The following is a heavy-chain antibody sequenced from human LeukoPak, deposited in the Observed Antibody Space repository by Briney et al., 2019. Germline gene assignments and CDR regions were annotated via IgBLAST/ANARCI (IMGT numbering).Heavy chain of an antibody. Sequence: PGGSLRLSCAASGFTFSSYAMSWVRQAPGKGLEWVSSISTSSSFIYYADSVKGRFTISRDNARNSLYPEMNSLRAEDTAIYYCARNYDFWSSPQGYMDVWGKGTTVIVSS. CDR3: ARNYDFWSSPQGYMDV. CDR1: GFTFSSYA. V-gene: IGHV3-21*01. J-gene: IGHJ6*03. D-gene: IGHD3-3*01. CDR2: ISTSSSFI.